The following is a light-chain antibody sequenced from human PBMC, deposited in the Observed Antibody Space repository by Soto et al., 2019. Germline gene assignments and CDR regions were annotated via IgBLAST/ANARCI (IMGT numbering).Light chain of an antibody. CDR1: SSDVGSYNL. CDR3: CSYAGSSTFYV. J-gene: IGLJ1*01. V-gene: IGLV2-23*01. Sequence: SVLTQPGSVSGSPVQSITISCTGTSSDVGSYNLVSWYQQHPGKAPKLMIYEGSKRPSGVSNRFSGSKSGNTASLTISGLQAEDEADYYCCSYAGSSTFYVFGTGTKVTVL. CDR2: EGS.